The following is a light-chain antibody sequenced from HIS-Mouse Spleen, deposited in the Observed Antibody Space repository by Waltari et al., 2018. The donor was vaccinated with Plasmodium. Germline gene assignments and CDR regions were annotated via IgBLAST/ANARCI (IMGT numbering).Light chain of an antibody. CDR1: SSDVVGYTY. V-gene: IGLV2-14*03. Sequence: QSALTQPASVSGSPGQSITISCTGTSSDVVGYTYVSWYQQHPGTAPKLMIYDVSNRPSGVSNRFSGSKSGNTASLTISGLQAEDEADYYCSSYTSSSTYVFGTGTKVTVL. CDR3: SSYTSSSTYV. J-gene: IGLJ1*01. CDR2: DVS.